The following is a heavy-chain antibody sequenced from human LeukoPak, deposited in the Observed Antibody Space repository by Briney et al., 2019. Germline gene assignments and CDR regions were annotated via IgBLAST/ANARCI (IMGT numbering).Heavy chain of an antibody. J-gene: IGHJ4*02. CDR1: GGSISSSSYY. CDR3: ARHRSGWLQSSFDY. CDR2: IYYSGST. D-gene: IGHD5-24*01. V-gene: IGHV4-39*01. Sequence: SETLSLTCTVSGGSISSSSYYWGWIRQPPGKGLEWIGSIYYSGSTFDNPSLKSRVTISVDTSKNQFSLKLSSVTAADTAVYYCARHRSGWLQSSFDYWGQGTLVTVSS.